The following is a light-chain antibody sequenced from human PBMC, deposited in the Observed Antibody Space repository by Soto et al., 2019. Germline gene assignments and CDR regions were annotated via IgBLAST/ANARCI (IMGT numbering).Light chain of an antibody. CDR3: LQYYDYRT. V-gene: IGKV1-5*03. J-gene: IGKJ1*01. CDR2: KAS. Sequence: DIQLTQSPSTLSASVGDRFTITFRASQTITNLLAWFQRKPGKAPEILIYKASSLQSGVPSRFSGSGSGTEFTLTISSLQPDDSATYYCLQYYDYRTFGQGTKVDI. CDR1: QTITNL.